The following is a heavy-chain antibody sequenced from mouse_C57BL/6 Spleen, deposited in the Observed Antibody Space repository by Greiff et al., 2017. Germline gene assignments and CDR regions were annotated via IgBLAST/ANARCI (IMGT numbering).Heavy chain of an antibody. D-gene: IGHD2-2*01. J-gene: IGHJ3*01. Sequence: VQLQQSGPELVKPGASVKIPCKASGYTFTDYNMDWVKQSHGKSLEWIGDINPNNGGTIYNQKFKGKATLTVDKSSSTAYMELRSLTSEDTAVYYCARLSTMVTGGFAYWGQGTLVTVSA. CDR3: ARLSTMVTGGFAY. V-gene: IGHV1-18*01. CDR2: INPNNGGT. CDR1: GYTFTDYN.